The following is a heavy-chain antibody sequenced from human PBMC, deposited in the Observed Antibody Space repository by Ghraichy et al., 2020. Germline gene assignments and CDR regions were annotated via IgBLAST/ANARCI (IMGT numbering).Heavy chain of an antibody. J-gene: IGHJ3*02. D-gene: IGHD3-22*01. Sequence: GGSLRLSCAASGFTVSSNYMSWVRQAPGKGLEWVSVIYSGGSTYYADSVKGRFTISRDNSKNTLYLQMNSLRAEDTAVYYCARGLYYYDSSGYAFDIWGQGTMVTVSS. CDR1: GFTVSSNY. CDR3: ARGLYYYDSSGYAFDI. V-gene: IGHV3-53*01. CDR2: IYSGGST.